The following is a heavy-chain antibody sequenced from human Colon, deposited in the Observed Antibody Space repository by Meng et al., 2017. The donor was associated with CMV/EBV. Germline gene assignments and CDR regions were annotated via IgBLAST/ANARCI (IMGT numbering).Heavy chain of an antibody. D-gene: IGHD1-1*01. CDR2: MNPNSGNT. Sequence: ASVKVSCKASGYTFTSYDINWVRQATGQGLEWVGWMNPNSGNTGYAQRFQGRVTMTRDTSINTAYMELSSLRSEDTAMYYCARVPVCNGRRNCLTTNSYYFDFWGQGSLVTVSS. CDR1: GYTFTSYD. V-gene: IGHV1-8*01. CDR3: ARVPVCNGRRNCLTTNSYYFDF. J-gene: IGHJ4*02.